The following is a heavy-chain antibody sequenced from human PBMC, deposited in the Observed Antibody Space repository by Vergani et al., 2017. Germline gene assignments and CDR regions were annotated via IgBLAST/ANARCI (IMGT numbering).Heavy chain of an antibody. Sequence: EVQLLESGGGLVQPGGSLRLSCAASGFTFSSFAMSWVRQAPGKGLEWVSAITGSGGSRDYADSVKGRFTISRDNSKDTLYLQMNSLRAEDTAVYYCARAVDFWSGIYFDYWGQGTLVTVSS. CDR3: ARAVDFWSGIYFDY. CDR2: ITGSGGSR. V-gene: IGHV3-23*01. D-gene: IGHD3-3*01. J-gene: IGHJ4*02. CDR1: GFTFSSFA.